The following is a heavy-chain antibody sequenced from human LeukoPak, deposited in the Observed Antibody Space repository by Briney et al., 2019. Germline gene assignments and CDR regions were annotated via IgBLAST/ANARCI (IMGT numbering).Heavy chain of an antibody. J-gene: IGHJ4*02. CDR2: ISGSGGST. V-gene: IGHV3-23*01. Sequence: GGSLRLSCGASGFTFSSYAMSWVRQASGKGLEWVSTISGSGGSTYYADSVKGRFTISRDNAKNSLYLQMNSLRAEDTAVYYCARDPPTRYYYGSGSYHGGYYFDYWGQGTLVTVSS. D-gene: IGHD3-10*01. CDR3: ARDPPTRYYYGSGSYHGGYYFDY. CDR1: GFTFSSYA.